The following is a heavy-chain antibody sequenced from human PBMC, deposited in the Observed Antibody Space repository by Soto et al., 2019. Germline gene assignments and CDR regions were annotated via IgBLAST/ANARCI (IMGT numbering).Heavy chain of an antibody. J-gene: IGHJ5*02. Sequence: SVKVSCKASGGTFSSYAISWVRQAPGQGLEWMGGIIPIFGTANYAQKFQGRVTITADKSTSTAYMELSSLRSEDTAVYYCARGGIAARPVSWFDPWGQGTLVTVSS. CDR1: GGTFSSYA. V-gene: IGHV1-69*06. CDR3: ARGGIAARPVSWFDP. D-gene: IGHD6-6*01. CDR2: IIPIFGTA.